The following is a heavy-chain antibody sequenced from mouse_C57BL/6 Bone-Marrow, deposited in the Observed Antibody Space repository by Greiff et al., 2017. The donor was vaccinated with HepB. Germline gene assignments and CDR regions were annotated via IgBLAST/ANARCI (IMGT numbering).Heavy chain of an antibody. D-gene: IGHD4-1*01. V-gene: IGHV1-18*01. CDR2: INPNNGGT. CDR1: GYTFTDYN. J-gene: IGHJ1*03. Sequence: EVQLQQSGPELVKPGASVKIPCKASGYTFTDYNMDWVKQSHGKSLEWIGDINPNNGGTISNQKFKGKATLTVDKSSSTAYMELRSLTSEDTAVYYCARRDWDWYFDVWGTGTTVTVSS. CDR3: ARRDWDWYFDV.